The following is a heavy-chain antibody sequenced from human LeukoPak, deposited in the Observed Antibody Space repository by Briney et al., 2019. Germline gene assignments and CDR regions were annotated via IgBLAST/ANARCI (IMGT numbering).Heavy chain of an antibody. CDR1: GFTFSSYW. CDR2: IYSGGST. J-gene: IGHJ4*02. D-gene: IGHD6-13*01. V-gene: IGHV3-53*04. Sequence: GGSLRLSCAASGFTFSSYWMSWVRQAPGKGLEWVSVIYSGGSTYYADSVKGRFTISRHNSKNTLYLQMNSLRAEDTAVYYCARVFVAAAGMIEYYFDYWGQGTLVTVSS. CDR3: ARVFVAAAGMIEYYFDY.